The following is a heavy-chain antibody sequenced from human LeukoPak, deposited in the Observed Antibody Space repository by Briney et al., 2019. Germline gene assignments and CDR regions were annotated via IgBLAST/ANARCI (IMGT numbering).Heavy chain of an antibody. D-gene: IGHD5-12*01. Sequence: SETLSLTCGVSGGAFNDYYWSWIRQAPGKGLEWIGEMIQSGSSNYNPSLRSRVTISGDTSRNQFSLKLNSLTAADTAVYYCARGNIVATILGGLHGTTAFDFWGQGILVTVSS. V-gene: IGHV4-34*01. CDR1: GGAFNDYY. CDR3: ARGNIVATILGGLHGTTAFDF. CDR2: MIQSGSS. J-gene: IGHJ4*02.